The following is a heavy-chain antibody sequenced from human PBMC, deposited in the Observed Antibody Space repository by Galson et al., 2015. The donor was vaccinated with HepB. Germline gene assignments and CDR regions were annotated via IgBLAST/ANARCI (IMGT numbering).Heavy chain of an antibody. J-gene: IGHJ5*02. CDR2: TCYRSKWYN. CDR3: ARDPSGSYWGRWFDL. Sequence: CAISGDSVSSNSAAWNWIRQSPSRGLEWLGRTCYRSKWYNDYAESVKSRMTIKPDTSKNEFSLQLNSVTPEDTAVYYCARDPSGSYWGRWFDLWGQGIPVTVAS. V-gene: IGHV6-1*01. CDR1: GDSVSSNSAA. D-gene: IGHD1-26*01.